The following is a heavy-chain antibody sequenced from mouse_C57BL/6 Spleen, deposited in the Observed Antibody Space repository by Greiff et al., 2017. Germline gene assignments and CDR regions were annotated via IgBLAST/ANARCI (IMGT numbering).Heavy chain of an antibody. CDR2: IYPGSGST. CDR3: AREDYDGSSCTYCEY. D-gene: IGHD1-1*01. Sequence: QVQLQQPGAELVKPGASVKMSCKASGYTFTSYWITWVKQRPGQGLEWIGEIYPGSGSTNYNEQFKSKATLTVDPSSSTAYMQLSSLTSEDSAVYYCAREDYDGSSCTYCEYWGQGTTLTVSA. CDR1: GYTFTSYW. V-gene: IGHV1-55*01. J-gene: IGHJ2*01.